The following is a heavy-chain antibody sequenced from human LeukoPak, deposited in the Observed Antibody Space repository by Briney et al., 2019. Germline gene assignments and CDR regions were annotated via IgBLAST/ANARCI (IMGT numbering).Heavy chain of an antibody. CDR1: GFTFSDSY. Sequence: PGGSLRLSCAASGFTFSDSYMSWTRQAPGKGLEWVSYISSSGSTIYYADSVKGRFTISRDNAKNSLYLQMNSLRAEDTAVYYCARGRVDIVATGQFGYYYGMDVWGQGTTVTVSS. CDR3: ARGRVDIVATGQFGYYYGMDV. CDR2: ISSSGSTI. D-gene: IGHD5-12*01. V-gene: IGHV3-11*01. J-gene: IGHJ6*02.